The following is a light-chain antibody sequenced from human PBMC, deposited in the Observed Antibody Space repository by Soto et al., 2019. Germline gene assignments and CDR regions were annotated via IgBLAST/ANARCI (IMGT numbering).Light chain of an antibody. Sequence: EIVLTQSPATLSVSPGERATLSCRARQSVSSNLGWYHQKPGHAPRLIIYGASTRATGITARFSDRGSGTEFTLTISSLQSENLAVYYCQQYNAWPITFGSGTNVDIK. CDR2: GAS. CDR1: QSVSSN. J-gene: IGKJ3*01. CDR3: QQYNAWPIT. V-gene: IGKV3-15*01.